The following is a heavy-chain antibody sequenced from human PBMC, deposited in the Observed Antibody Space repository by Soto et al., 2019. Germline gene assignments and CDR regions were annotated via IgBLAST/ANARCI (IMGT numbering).Heavy chain of an antibody. V-gene: IGHV1-18*01. CDR1: GYTFTSYG. Sequence: ASVKVSCKASGYTFTSYGISWVRQAPGQGLEWMGWISAYNGNTNYAQKLQGRVTMTTDTSTSTAYMELRSLRSDDTAVYYCARFSLRGWESRTPLEYFQHWGQGTLVTVSS. J-gene: IGHJ1*01. CDR3: ARFSLRGWESRTPLEYFQH. D-gene: IGHD1-1*01. CDR2: ISAYNGNT.